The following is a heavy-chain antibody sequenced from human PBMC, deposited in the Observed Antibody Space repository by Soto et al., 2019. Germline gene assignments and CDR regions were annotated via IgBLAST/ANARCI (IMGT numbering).Heavy chain of an antibody. CDR3: AKKRGSGNFRPDAFDF. CDR1: GFTFSSYA. CDR2: ISGSGVST. Sequence: GGSLRLSCAASGFTFSSYAMSWVRQAPGKGLEWVSIISGSGVSTYYADSVKGRFTISRDNSKNTVFLQMNSLRAEDSAIYYCAKKRGSGNFRPDAFDFWGQGTMVTVS. V-gene: IGHV3-23*01. J-gene: IGHJ3*01. D-gene: IGHD3-22*01.